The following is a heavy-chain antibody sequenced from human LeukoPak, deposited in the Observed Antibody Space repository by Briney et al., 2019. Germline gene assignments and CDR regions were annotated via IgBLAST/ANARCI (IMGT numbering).Heavy chain of an antibody. CDR2: IYYSGST. J-gene: IGHJ3*02. CDR1: GGSISSSSYY. D-gene: IGHD4-17*01. V-gene: IGHV4-39*01. CDR3: ARHLSEYGDYPYAFDI. Sequence: KPSETLSLTCTVSGGSISSSSYYWGWIRQPPGKGLEWIGSIYYSGSTYYNPSLKSRVTISVDTSKNQFSLKLSSVTAADTAVYYCARHLSEYGDYPYAFDIWGQGTMVTVPS.